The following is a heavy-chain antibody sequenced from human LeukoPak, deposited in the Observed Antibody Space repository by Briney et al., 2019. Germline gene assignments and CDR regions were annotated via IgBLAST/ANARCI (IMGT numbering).Heavy chain of an antibody. CDR1: GFTFTNYA. D-gene: IGHD3-22*01. CDR2: INRNGGST. Sequence: PGGSLRLSCAASGFTFTNYAMHWVRQAPGKGLEYVSAINRNGGSTYYANSVKGRFTISRDNPKKTLYLQMGSLRAEDMAVYFCARGYYYDSSAYYEYYYYYYMDVWGKGTTVTVSS. CDR3: ARGYYYDSSAYYEYYYYYYMDV. V-gene: IGHV3-64*01. J-gene: IGHJ6*03.